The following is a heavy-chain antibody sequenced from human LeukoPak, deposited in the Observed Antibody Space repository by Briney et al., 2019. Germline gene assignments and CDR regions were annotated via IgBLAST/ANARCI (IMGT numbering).Heavy chain of an antibody. V-gene: IGHV4-30-2*01. Sequence: SETLSLTCAVSGGSISSGGYSWSWIRQPPGKGLEWIGYIYHSGSTYYNPSLKSRVTISVDRSKNQFSLKLSSVTAADTAVYYCARVKAYGGNSEIDYWGQGTLVTVSS. CDR1: GGSISSGGYS. D-gene: IGHD4-23*01. CDR3: ARVKAYGGNSEIDY. J-gene: IGHJ4*02. CDR2: IYHSGST.